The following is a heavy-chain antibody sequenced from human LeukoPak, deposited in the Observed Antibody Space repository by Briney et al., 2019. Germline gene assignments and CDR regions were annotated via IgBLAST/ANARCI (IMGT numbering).Heavy chain of an antibody. CDR1: GGTFSSYA. CDR3: ARGYYYDSSGYSDFDY. Sequence: ASVKVSCKASGGTFSSYAISWVRQAPGQGLEWMGGIIPMFGTANYAQNFQGRVTITADKLTSTAYMELGSLRSEDTAVYYCARGYYYDSSGYSDFDYWGQGTLVTVSS. D-gene: IGHD3-22*01. CDR2: IIPMFGTA. J-gene: IGHJ4*02. V-gene: IGHV1-69*06.